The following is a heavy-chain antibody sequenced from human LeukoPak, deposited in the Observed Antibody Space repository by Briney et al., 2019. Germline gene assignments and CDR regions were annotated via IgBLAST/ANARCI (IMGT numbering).Heavy chain of an antibody. J-gene: IGHJ4*02. V-gene: IGHV4-59*01. CDR2: IYYSGST. CDR3: ARGRIAAAGDDFDY. Sequence: SETLSLTCTVSSGSISSYYWSWIRQPPGKVLEWIGYIYYSGSTNYNPSLKTRVTIPVYTSKNQFSLKLSSATAAAPSVYSCARGRIAAAGDDFDYWGQGTLVTVSS. D-gene: IGHD6-13*01. CDR1: SGSISSYY.